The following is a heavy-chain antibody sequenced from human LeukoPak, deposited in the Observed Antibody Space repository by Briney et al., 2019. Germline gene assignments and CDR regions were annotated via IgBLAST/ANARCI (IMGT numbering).Heavy chain of an antibody. J-gene: IGHJ4*02. CDR2: LNPEDGET. Sequence: PVASVKVSCKVSGYTLTELSMHWVRQAPGKGLEWMGGLNPEDGETIYAQKFQGRVTMTEDTSTDTAYMELSSLRSEDTAVYYCATFGRDSSGYYYVPFDYWGQGTLVTVSS. D-gene: IGHD3-22*01. V-gene: IGHV1-24*01. CDR3: ATFGRDSSGYYYVPFDY. CDR1: GYTLTELS.